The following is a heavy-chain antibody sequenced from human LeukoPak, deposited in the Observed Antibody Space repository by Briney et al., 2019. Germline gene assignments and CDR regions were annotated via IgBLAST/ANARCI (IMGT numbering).Heavy chain of an antibody. V-gene: IGHV3-23*01. CDR2: ISGSGGST. CDR1: GFTFSSYA. D-gene: IGHD5-12*01. J-gene: IGHJ4*02. CDR3: AKVSRVATIGDY. Sequence: GGSLRLSCAASGFTFSSYAMSWVRQAPGKGLEWVSAISGSGGSTYYADSVKGRFTISRDNSKNTLYLQINSLRAEDTAVYYCAKVSRVATIGDYWGQGTLVTVSS.